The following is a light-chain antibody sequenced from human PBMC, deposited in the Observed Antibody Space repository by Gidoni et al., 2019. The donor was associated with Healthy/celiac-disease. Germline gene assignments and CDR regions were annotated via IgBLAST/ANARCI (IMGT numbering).Light chain of an antibody. CDR2: DAS. CDR1: QSVSSY. CDR3: QQRSNWPPIT. J-gene: IGKJ5*01. V-gene: IGKV3-11*01. Sequence: IVLTQSPATLSLSPGERATLSCRASQSVSSYLAWYQQKPGQAPRLLIYDASNRATGIPARFSGSGSGTDFTLTISSLEPEDVAVYYCQQRSNWPPITFGQXTRLEI.